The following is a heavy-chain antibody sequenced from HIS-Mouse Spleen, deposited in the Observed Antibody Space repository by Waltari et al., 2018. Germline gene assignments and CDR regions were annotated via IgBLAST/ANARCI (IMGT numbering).Heavy chain of an antibody. J-gene: IGHJ4*02. CDR1: GFTFDDDA. CDR3: AKGLGMTVIDY. D-gene: IGHD4-17*01. V-gene: IGHV3-9*01. Sequence: EVQLVESGGGLVQPGRSLRLSCAASGFTFDDDAMHWVRQAPGKGLEWVSGISWNSGSICYADSVKGRFTISRDNAKNSLYLQMNSLRAEDTALYYCAKGLGMTVIDYWGQGTLVTVSS. CDR2: ISWNSGSI.